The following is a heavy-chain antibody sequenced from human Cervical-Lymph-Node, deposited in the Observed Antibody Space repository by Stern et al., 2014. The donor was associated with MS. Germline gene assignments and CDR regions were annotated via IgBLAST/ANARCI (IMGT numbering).Heavy chain of an antibody. CDR2: IIPIFGTA. Sequence: VHLVESGAEVKKPGSSVKVSCQASGGTFSSYAISWVRQAPGQGLEWMGGIIPIFGTANCAQKFQGRVTITADESTSTAYMELSSLRSEDTAVYYCARGELKEGLVRGMDVWGQGTTVTVSS. V-gene: IGHV1-69*01. D-gene: IGHD1-26*01. CDR3: ARGELKEGLVRGMDV. CDR1: GGTFSSYA. J-gene: IGHJ6*02.